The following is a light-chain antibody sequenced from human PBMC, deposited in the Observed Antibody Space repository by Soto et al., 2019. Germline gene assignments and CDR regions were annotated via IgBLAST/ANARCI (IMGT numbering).Light chain of an antibody. CDR1: SSDVGAYNY. J-gene: IGLJ3*02. CDR3: SLYTTSSTWV. Sequence: QSALTQPASVSGSPGQSITISCTGTSSDVGAYNYVSWYRQHPGKGPELIIYKVTDRPSGVSSRFSGSKSGNTASLTISGLQAEDEADYYCSLYTTSSTWVFGGGTKLTVL. V-gene: IGLV2-14*01. CDR2: KVT.